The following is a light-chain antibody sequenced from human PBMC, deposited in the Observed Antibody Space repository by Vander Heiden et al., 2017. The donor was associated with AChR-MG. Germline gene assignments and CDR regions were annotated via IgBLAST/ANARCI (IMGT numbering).Light chain of an antibody. CDR1: QSISFW. CDR2: KAS. CDR3: QQYKSYPYS. V-gene: IGKV1-5*03. Sequence: DIQMTQSPSTLSASVGDRVTITCRASQSISFWLAWYQQKPGKAPKLLIYKASSLETGVPSRFSGSGSGTEFTLTISSLQPDDSATYYCQQYKSYPYSFGQGAKLVIK. J-gene: IGKJ2*03.